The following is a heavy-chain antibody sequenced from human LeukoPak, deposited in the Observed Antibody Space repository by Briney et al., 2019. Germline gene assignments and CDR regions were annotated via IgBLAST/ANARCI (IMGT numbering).Heavy chain of an antibody. J-gene: IGHJ4*02. V-gene: IGHV3-48*03. Sequence: GGSLRLSCATSGFTFTTYEMNCVRQAPGKGLECVSYITSSGDIKTYADPVKGRFTMSRDDAKNSVNLQMNSLRPEDTAVYYCARDIYGDEDFDYWGQGTLVSVSS. CDR3: ARDIYGDEDFDY. CDR2: ITSSGDIK. D-gene: IGHD3-10*01. CDR1: GFTFTTYE.